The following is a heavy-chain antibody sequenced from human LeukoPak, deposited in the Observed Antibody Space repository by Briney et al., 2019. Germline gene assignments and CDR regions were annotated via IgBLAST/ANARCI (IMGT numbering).Heavy chain of an antibody. CDR1: GYTFTSYG. Sequence: EASVKVSCKASGYTFTSYGISWVRQAPGQGLEWMGWISAYNGNTNYAQKLQGRVTMTTDTSTSTAYMELRSLRSDGTAVYYCARTPREQLAPGYYYYYMDVWGKGTTVTVSS. CDR3: ARTPREQLAPGYYYYYMDV. D-gene: IGHD6-6*01. CDR2: ISAYNGNT. J-gene: IGHJ6*03. V-gene: IGHV1-18*01.